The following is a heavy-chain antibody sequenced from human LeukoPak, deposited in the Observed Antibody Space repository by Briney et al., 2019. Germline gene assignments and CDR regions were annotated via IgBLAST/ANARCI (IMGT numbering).Heavy chain of an antibody. D-gene: IGHD5-24*01. V-gene: IGHV4-59*01. CDR1: GGSISSYY. J-gene: IGHJ4*02. Sequence: SETLSLTCTVSGGSISSYYWSWIRQPPGKGLEWIGSINYSGSTNYNPSLKSRLTISVDTSKNQLSLKLRSVTAADTAVYYCARVGGWLPHFDYWGQGILVTVSS. CDR2: INYSGST. CDR3: ARVGGWLPHFDY.